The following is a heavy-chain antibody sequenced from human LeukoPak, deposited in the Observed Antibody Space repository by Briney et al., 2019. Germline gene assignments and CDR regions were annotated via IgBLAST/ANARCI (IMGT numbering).Heavy chain of an antibody. V-gene: IGHV4-30-2*01. CDR3: ARDWLEPNSYYYYGMDV. D-gene: IGHD1-1*01. J-gene: IGHJ6*02. CDR2: IYHSGST. CDR1: GGSISSGGYS. Sequence: PSQTLSLTCAVSGGSISSGGYSWSWIRQPPGKGLEWIGYIYHSGSTYYNPSLKSRVTISVVRSKNQFSLKLSSVTAADTAVYYCARDWLEPNSYYYYGMDVWGQGTTVTVSS.